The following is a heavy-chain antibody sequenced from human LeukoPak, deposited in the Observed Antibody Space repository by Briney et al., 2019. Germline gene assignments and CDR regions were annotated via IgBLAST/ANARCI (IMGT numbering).Heavy chain of an antibody. V-gene: IGHV3-23*01. D-gene: IGHD3-10*02. J-gene: IGHJ4*02. CDR1: GFTFSTYA. CDR2: LSPSGGIT. CDR3: AKGVNYFVLEY. Sequence: PGGSLRLSCAASGFTFSTYAMSWVRQAPGKGLGWVSALSPSGGITYYEDSVKGRFTIYRDNSKNTLYLQMNSLRAEDTAVYYCAKGVNYFVLEYWGQGTLVTISS.